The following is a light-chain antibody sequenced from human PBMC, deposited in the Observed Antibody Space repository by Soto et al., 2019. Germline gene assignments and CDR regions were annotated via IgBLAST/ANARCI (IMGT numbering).Light chain of an antibody. J-gene: IGKJ5*01. CDR3: QQFKSYPIT. Sequence: DIQMTQSPSSVSASVGDRVTITCRASQDISNWLAWYQQKPGKAPKLLIYAASTLQNGVPSTFSGSGSGTEFTLTISSLQPEDFGTYYCQQFKSYPITFGQGTRL. CDR2: AAS. V-gene: IGKV1-12*01. CDR1: QDISNW.